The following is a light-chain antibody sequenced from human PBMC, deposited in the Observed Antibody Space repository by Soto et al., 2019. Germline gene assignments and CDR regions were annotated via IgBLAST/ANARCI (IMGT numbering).Light chain of an antibody. CDR2: GNS. J-gene: IGLJ1*01. CDR1: SSNIGAGYD. CDR3: QSYDSSLSGLDV. V-gene: IGLV1-40*01. Sequence: QSVLTQPPSVSGAPGQRVTISCTGSSSNIGAGYDVHWYQQLPGTAPKLLIYGNSNRPSGVPDRFSGSKSGTSVSLAITGLQAEDGDDYYCQSYDSSLSGLDVFGTGTKLTVL.